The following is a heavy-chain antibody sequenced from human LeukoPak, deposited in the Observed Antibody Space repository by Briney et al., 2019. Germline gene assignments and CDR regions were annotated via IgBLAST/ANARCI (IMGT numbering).Heavy chain of an antibody. CDR1: GFPFSSYA. D-gene: IGHD2-2*01. J-gene: IGHJ4*02. CDR2: ISSNGGST. CDR3: ARSSIVVASILDY. Sequence: GGSLRLSCAASGFPFSSYAMHWVRQAPGKGLEYVSAISSNGGSTSYANSVKGRFTISRDNSKNTLYLQMGSLRAEDMAVYYCARSSIVVASILDYWGQGTLVTVSS. V-gene: IGHV3-64*01.